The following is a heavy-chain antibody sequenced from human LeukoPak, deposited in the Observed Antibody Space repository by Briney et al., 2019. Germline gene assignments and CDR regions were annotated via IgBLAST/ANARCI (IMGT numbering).Heavy chain of an antibody. CDR3: ARERGYSTTYYFDY. CDR1: GFTFSYYW. V-gene: IGHV3-21*01. CDR2: ISSSSSYI. D-gene: IGHD1-26*01. Sequence: GGSLRLSCAASGFTFSYYWMTWVRQAPGKGLEWVSSISSSSSYIYYADSVKGRFTISRDNAKNSLYLQMNSLRAEDTAVYYCARERGYSTTYYFDYWGQGTLVTVSS. J-gene: IGHJ4*02.